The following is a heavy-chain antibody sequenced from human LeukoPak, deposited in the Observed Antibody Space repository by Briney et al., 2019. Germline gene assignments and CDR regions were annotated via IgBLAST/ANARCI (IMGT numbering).Heavy chain of an antibody. D-gene: IGHD3-9*01. CDR3: ARGLRYFDWSLTGDAFDI. Sequence: ASVKVSCKASGYTFTGYYMHWVRQAPGQGLEWMGWINPNSGGTNYAQKFQGRVTMTRDTSISTAYMELSRLRSDDTAVYYCARGLRYFDWSLTGDAFDIWGQGTMVTVSS. J-gene: IGHJ3*02. V-gene: IGHV1-2*02. CDR2: INPNSGGT. CDR1: GYTFTGYY.